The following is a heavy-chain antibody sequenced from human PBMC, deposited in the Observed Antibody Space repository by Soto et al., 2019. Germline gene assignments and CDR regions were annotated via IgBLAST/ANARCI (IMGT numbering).Heavy chain of an antibody. Sequence: ASVKVSCKASGYSFTGYYIHWLRQAPGQGPEWMGWINPNTGDAKYAQKFQGWVTLTRDTSISTAYMEMKRLKSDDTAVFYCVREGGTLGHSLGELFPTQNYHYYGMDVWGRG. D-gene: IGHD3-10*01. J-gene: IGHJ6*02. CDR2: INPNTGDA. CDR3: VREGGTLGHSLGELFPTQNYHYYGMDV. CDR1: GYSFTGYY. V-gene: IGHV1-2*04.